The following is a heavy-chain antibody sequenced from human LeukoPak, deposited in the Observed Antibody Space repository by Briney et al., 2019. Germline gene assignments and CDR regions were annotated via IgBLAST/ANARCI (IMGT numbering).Heavy chain of an antibody. CDR2: ISAYNGNT. J-gene: IGHJ4*02. D-gene: IGHD4-17*01. V-gene: IGHV1-18*01. CDR1: GYTFTSYG. CDR3: ARAPDYGDYSPRLFDY. Sequence: ASVKVSCKASGYTFTSYGISWVRQAPGQGVERVGWISAYNGNTNYAQKLQGRVTMTTDTSTSTAYMELRSLRSDDTAVYYCARAPDYGDYSPRLFDYWGQGTLVTVSS.